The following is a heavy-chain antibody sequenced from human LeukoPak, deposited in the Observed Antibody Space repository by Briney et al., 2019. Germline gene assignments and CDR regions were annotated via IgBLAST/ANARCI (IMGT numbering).Heavy chain of an antibody. V-gene: IGHV3-30*02. Sequence: PGGSLRLSCVASGFTFSSNGMHWVRQAPGKGLEWVTFIQYDGSKKYYADSVKGRFTISRDNAKNSLYLQMNSLRAEDTAVYYCAELGITMIGGVWGKGTTVTISS. CDR3: AELGITMIGGV. CDR1: GFTFSSNG. CDR2: IQYDGSKK. D-gene: IGHD3-10*02. J-gene: IGHJ6*04.